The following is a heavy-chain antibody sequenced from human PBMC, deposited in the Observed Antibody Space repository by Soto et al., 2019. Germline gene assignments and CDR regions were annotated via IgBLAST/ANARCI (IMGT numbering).Heavy chain of an antibody. J-gene: IGHJ4*02. CDR1: GGTFSSYT. V-gene: IGHV1-69*04. CDR3: ARDRDYGDGYFDY. Sequence: SVKVSCKASGGTFSSYTISWVRQAPGQGLEWMGRIIPILGIANYAQKFQGRVTITADKSTSTAYMELSSLRSEDTAVYYCARDRDYGDGYFDYWGQGTLVPVSS. CDR2: IIPILGIA. D-gene: IGHD4-17*01.